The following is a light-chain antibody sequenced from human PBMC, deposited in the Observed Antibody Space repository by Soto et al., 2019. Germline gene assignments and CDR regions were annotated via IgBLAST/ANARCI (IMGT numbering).Light chain of an antibody. J-gene: IGKJ1*01. CDR2: DAS. CDR1: QSVSSSY. V-gene: IGKV3-20*01. Sequence: EIVLTQSPGTLSLSPGERATLSCRASQSVSSSYLAWYQQKPGQAPRLLIYDASSRATGIPDRFSGSGSGTDFTLTISRLEPEEWAVYYCQQYGSSPRTFGQGTKVEIK. CDR3: QQYGSSPRT.